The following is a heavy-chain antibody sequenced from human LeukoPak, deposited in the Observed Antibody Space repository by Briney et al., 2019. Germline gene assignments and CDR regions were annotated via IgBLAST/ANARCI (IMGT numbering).Heavy chain of an antibody. D-gene: IGHD4-23*01. CDR1: GFGFSNFW. J-gene: IGHJ2*01. CDR2: IDGSGGAI. Sequence: GSLRLSCAASGFGFSNFWMSWVRQAPGKGLQWVTQIDGSGGAIYYADSVRGRFTISRDNSKNTLYLQMNSLRAEDTALYYCAKDARTTVVNWYFDLWGRGTLVTVSS. V-gene: IGHV3-23*01. CDR3: AKDARTTVVNWYFDL.